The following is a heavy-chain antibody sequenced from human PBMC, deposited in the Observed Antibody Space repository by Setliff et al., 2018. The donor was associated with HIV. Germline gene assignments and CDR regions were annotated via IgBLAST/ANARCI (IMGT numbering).Heavy chain of an antibody. V-gene: IGHV3-7*01. D-gene: IGHD1-26*01. J-gene: IGHJ4*02. CDR3: TKREAGAKPFDY. CDR1: GFTFSFDW. CDR2: LTPDGSQV. Sequence: GGSLRLSCAASGFTFSFDWMSWVRQAPGKGLEWVASLTPDGSQVYYADSVRGRFAISRDNGKNSLTLQMNSLRAEDTGLYYCTKREAGAKPFDYWGRGTLVTVSS.